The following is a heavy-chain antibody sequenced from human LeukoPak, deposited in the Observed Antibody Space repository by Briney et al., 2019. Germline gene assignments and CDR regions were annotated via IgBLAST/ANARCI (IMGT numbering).Heavy chain of an antibody. CDR1: GFTVSSNY. CDR2: ISGSGGST. J-gene: IGHJ4*02. Sequence: GGSLRLSCAASGFTVSSNYMSWVRQAPGKGLEWVSAISGSGGSTYYADSVKGRFTISRDNSKNTLYLQMNSLRAEDTAVYYCAKDPQTTLLWFGELSYDDYWGQGTLVTVSS. CDR3: AKDPQTTLLWFGELSYDDY. V-gene: IGHV3-23*01. D-gene: IGHD3-10*01.